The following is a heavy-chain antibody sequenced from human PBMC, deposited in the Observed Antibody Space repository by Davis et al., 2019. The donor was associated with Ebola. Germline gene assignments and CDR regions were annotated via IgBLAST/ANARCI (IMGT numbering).Heavy chain of an antibody. CDR2: TNSAGSIT. CDR1: GFTFSSNW. D-gene: IGHD2-2*01. V-gene: IGHV3-74*01. CDR3: ARGTHYAHDY. J-gene: IGHJ4*02. Sequence: GESLKISCAASGFTFSSNWMHWVRQAPGKGLVWVSRTNSAGSITSYADSVKGRFTISRDNAKNTLYLQMNSLRDEDTAVYYCARGTHYAHDYWGQGTLVTVSS.